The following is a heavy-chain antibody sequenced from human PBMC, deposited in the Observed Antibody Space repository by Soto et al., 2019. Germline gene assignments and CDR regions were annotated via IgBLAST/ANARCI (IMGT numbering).Heavy chain of an antibody. Sequence: SETLSLTSTVSGGSISSGDYYWSWIRQPPGKGLEWIGYIYHSGSTYYNPSLKSRVTISVDTSKNQFSLKLSSVTAADTAVYYCARERPDGARLDPWGQGTLVT. CDR3: ARERPDGARLDP. CDR1: GGSISSGDYY. V-gene: IGHV4-30-4*01. CDR2: IYHSGST. J-gene: IGHJ5*02. D-gene: IGHD6-6*01.